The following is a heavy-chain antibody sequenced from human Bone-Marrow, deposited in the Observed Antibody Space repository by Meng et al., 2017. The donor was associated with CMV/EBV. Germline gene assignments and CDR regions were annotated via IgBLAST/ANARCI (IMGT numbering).Heavy chain of an antibody. Sequence: GESLKISCAASGFTFSDYYMNWIRQAPGKGLEWVSYISSSGSTIYYADSVKGRFTISRDNAKNSLYLQMNSLRAEDTAVYYCARSHVAGYSSASWGQGTLVTVSS. CDR2: ISSSGSTI. CDR3: ARSHVAGYSSAS. CDR1: GFTFSDYY. J-gene: IGHJ5*02. D-gene: IGHD6-19*01. V-gene: IGHV3-11*04.